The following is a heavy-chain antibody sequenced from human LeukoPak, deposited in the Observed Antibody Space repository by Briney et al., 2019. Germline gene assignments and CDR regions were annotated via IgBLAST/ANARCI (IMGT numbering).Heavy chain of an antibody. V-gene: IGHV4-34*01. D-gene: IGHD6-13*01. CDR2: IIHSGST. CDR1: GGSFSGYY. Sequence: SETLSLTCAVYGGSFSGYYWSWIRQTPGKGLEWIGEIIHSGSTNYSPSLKSRVTISVDTSKNQFSLKLSSVTAADTAVYYGARGIAAPQNWFDPWGQGTLVTVSS. CDR3: ARGIAAPQNWFDP. J-gene: IGHJ5*02.